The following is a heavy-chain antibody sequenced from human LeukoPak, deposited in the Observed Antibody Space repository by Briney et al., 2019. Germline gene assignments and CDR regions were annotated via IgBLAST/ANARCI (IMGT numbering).Heavy chain of an antibody. CDR1: GYTFTSYA. J-gene: IGHJ5*02. V-gene: IGHV1-3*01. CDR3: ARDLGYCTGGTCYPNWFDP. CDR2: INAGNDNT. Sequence: ASVKVSCKASGYTFTSYAMHWVRQAPAQRLEWMGWINAGNDNTKYSQKFQGRVTITRDTSASTAYMELNSLRSEDTAVYYCARDLGYCTGGTCYPNWFDPWGQGTLVTVSS. D-gene: IGHD2-15*01.